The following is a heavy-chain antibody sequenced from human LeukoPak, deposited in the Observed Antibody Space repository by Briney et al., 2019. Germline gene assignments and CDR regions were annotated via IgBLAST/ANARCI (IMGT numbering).Heavy chain of an antibody. CDR2: INHSGST. V-gene: IGHV4-34*01. CDR3: ARTPGDNYNWFDP. D-gene: IGHD1-1*01. CDR1: GGSFSGYY. J-gene: IGHJ5*01. Sequence: PSETLSLTCAVYGGSFSGYYWSWTRQPPGKGLEWIGEINHSGSTNYNPSLKSRVTISVDTSKNQFSLKLSSVTAADTAVYYCARTPGDNYNWFDPWGQGTLVTVSS.